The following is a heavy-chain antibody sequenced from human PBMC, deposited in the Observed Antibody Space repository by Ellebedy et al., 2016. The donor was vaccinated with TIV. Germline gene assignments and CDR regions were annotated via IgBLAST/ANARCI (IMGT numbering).Heavy chain of an antibody. CDR1: GFTFSPYA. CDR2: IVGSGAQ. Sequence: PGGSLRLSCAASGFTFSPYAMVWVRQAPGKGLEWVSGIVGSGAQKYADSVKGRFTISRDDAMSSLFLQMNSLSAEDTAVYYCARSGELDSWGQGTLVTVSS. J-gene: IGHJ4*02. CDR3: ARSGELDS. V-gene: IGHV3-69-1*01. D-gene: IGHD1-26*01.